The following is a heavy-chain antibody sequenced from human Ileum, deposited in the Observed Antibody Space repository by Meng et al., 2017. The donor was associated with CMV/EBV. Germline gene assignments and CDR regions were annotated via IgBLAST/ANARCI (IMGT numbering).Heavy chain of an antibody. J-gene: IGHJ4*02. Sequence: GESLKISCTASGFTFSVFGMHWVRQAPGKGLEWVSFIRYDGINKHNAESVKGRFTISRDNSNNTLYLQMDNLRAEDTAVYYFGRVGAGYCGTTSCPREIEYWGQGTLVTVSS. CDR2: IRYDGINK. CDR1: GFTFSVFG. CDR3: GRVGAGYCGTTSCPREIEY. D-gene: IGHD2-2*01. V-gene: IGHV3-30*02.